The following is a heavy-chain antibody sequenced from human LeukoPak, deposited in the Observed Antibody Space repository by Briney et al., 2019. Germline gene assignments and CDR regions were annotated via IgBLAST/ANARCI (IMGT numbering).Heavy chain of an antibody. V-gene: IGHV3-7*01. D-gene: IGHD3-3*02. CDR1: GFTFSSYW. Sequence: LPGGSLRLSCAASGFTFSSYWMSWVRQAPGKGLEWVANIKQDGSEKYYVDSVKGRFTISRDNAKNSLYLQMNCLRAEDTAVYYCARGVIFGVVTTYYYMDVWGKGTTVTVPS. J-gene: IGHJ6*03. CDR3: ARGVIFGVVTTYYYMDV. CDR2: IKQDGSEK.